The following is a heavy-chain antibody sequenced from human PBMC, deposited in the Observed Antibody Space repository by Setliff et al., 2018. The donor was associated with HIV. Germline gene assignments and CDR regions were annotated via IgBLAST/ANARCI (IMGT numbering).Heavy chain of an antibody. CDR3: ARAAGGLVTNY. CDR1: GYSITSGYY. CDR2: MYDGGTP. V-gene: IGHV4-38-2*01. J-gene: IGHJ4*02. Sequence: SETLSLTCAVSGYSITSGYYWGWIRQPPGKGLEWIGNMYDGGTPHYNPSLKSRVTVSLDTSRNQFSLRLTSVTAADTAVYYCARAAGGLVTNYWGQGTLVTVSS. D-gene: IGHD3-9*01.